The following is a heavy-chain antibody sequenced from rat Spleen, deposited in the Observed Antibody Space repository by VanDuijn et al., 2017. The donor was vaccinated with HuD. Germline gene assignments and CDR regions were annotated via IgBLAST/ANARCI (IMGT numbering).Heavy chain of an antibody. J-gene: IGHJ2*01. CDR3: TTGLQ. D-gene: IGHD1-1*01. CDR2: ISAGGDSS. V-gene: IGHV5-27*01. Sequence: EVQLVESGGGLVQPGRSLQLSCAASGFTFNNYYMAWVRQAPTKGLEWVAYISAGGDSSYYRDSVKGRFAISRDNAKNTLYLQMDSLRSEDTATYYCTTGLQWGQGVMVTVSS. CDR1: GFTFNNYY.